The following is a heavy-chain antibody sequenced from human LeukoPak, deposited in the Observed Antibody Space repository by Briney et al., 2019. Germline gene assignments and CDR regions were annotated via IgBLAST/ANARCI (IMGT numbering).Heavy chain of an antibody. D-gene: IGHD3-22*01. V-gene: IGHV1-69*05. CDR2: IIPTFGTA. CDR1: GGTFSSYA. Sequence: SVKVSCKASGGTFSSYAISWVRQAPGQGLEWMGGIIPTFGTASYAQKFQGRVTITTDESTSTAYMELSSLRSEDTAVYYCARGTPDDYYDSSGFNYYFDYWGQGTLVTVSS. J-gene: IGHJ4*02. CDR3: ARGTPDDYYDSSGFNYYFDY.